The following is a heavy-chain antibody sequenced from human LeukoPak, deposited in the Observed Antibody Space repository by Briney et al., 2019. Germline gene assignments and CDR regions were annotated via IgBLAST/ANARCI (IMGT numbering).Heavy chain of an antibody. J-gene: IGHJ6*03. CDR3: ARDALWWLPIYYYSYMDV. Sequence: ASVKVSCKASGYTFTSYDINWVRQATGQGLEWMGWMNPNSGNTGYAQKFQGRVTMTRNTSISTAYMELSSLRSEDTAVYYCARDALWWLPIYYYSYMDVWGKGTTVTISS. CDR1: GYTFTSYD. D-gene: IGHD4/OR15-4a*01. V-gene: IGHV1-8*01. CDR2: MNPNSGNT.